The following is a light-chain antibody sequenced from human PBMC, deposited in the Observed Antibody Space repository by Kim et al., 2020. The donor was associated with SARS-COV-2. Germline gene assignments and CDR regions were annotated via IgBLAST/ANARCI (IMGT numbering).Light chain of an antibody. CDR2: GAS. CDR1: RGSSDH. V-gene: IGKV1-9*01. J-gene: IGKJ2*03. Sequence: DSVTITCRARRGSSDHLAWYQQPPGRPPKLLIYGASTLHTGLTSRFSGSRSGTDFTLIISSLQPEDSASYYCQQLNTYPYSFGQGTKLE. CDR3: QQLNTYPYS.